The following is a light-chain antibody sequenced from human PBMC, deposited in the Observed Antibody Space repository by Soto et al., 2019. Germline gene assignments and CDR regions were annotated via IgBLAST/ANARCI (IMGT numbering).Light chain of an antibody. J-gene: IGLJ1*01. CDR3: SSFTGSNYV. Sequence: QSALTKPASLSGSPGQSITISCTGTISDVGGYNFVSWYQQYPGKAPKLMICDVSNRPSGVSNRFSGSKSGNTASLTISGLQAEDEADYYCSSFTGSNYVFGTGTKVTVL. CDR1: ISDVGGYNF. V-gene: IGLV2-14*03. CDR2: DVS.